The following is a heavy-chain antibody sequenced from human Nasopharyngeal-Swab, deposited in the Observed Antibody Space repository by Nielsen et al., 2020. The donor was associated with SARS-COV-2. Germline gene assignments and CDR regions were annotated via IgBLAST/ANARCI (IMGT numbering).Heavy chain of an antibody. CDR3: ARHFCGSYFGATFCTGGYYFDY. CDR2: IYPGDSDT. Sequence: GESLKISCKGSGYSFTTSWIGWVRQMPGKGLEWMGIIYPGDSDTRYSPSFQGQVTISADKSISTAYLQWSSLKASDTAMYYCARHFCGSYFGATFCTGGYYFDYWGQGTLVTVSS. J-gene: IGHJ4*02. D-gene: IGHD1-26*01. V-gene: IGHV5-51*01. CDR1: GYSFTTSW.